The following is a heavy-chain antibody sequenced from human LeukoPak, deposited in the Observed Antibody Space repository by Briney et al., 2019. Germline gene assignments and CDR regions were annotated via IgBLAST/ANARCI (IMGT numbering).Heavy chain of an antibody. D-gene: IGHD6-13*01. V-gene: IGHV4-34*01. CDR3: ARQYSTNWYDDRGWFDP. CDR1: GGSFSGYY. J-gene: IGHJ5*02. CDR2: INHSGST. Sequence: SETLSLTCAVYGGSFSGYYWSWIRQPPGKGLEWIGEINHSGSTNYNPSLKSRVTISVDKSKNQFSLKLSSVTAADTAFYYCARQYSTNWYDDRGWFDPWGQGTLVTASS.